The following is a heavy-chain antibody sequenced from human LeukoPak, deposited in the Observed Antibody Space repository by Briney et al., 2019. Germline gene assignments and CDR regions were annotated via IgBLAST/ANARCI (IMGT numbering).Heavy chain of an antibody. J-gene: IGHJ4*02. Sequence: SETLSLTCTVSGGSISSSSYYWGWIRQPPGEGLEWVASFSYSGSTYYNPSLKSRVTISVDTSKSQFSLRLSSVTAADTAVYYCARNAVEQQLAYFDYWGQGTLVTVSS. CDR2: FSYSGST. V-gene: IGHV4-39*01. CDR1: GGSISSSSYY. CDR3: ARNAVEQQLAYFDY. D-gene: IGHD6-13*01.